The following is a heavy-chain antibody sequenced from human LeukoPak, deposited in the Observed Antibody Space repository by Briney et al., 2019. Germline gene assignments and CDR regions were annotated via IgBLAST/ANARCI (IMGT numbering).Heavy chain of an antibody. V-gene: IGHV3-7*01. CDR3: AREYFTGLYYWLDP. CDR2: IKQDGSET. J-gene: IGHJ5*02. D-gene: IGHD6-19*01. Sequence: PPGGSLRLSCAASGFTFSSYWMSWVRQAPGKGLEWVGNIKQDGSETWYVDSVRGRFTMHRDNAKNSLYLQMNSLRVEDTAIYYCAREYFTGLYYWLDPWGQGTLVTVSS. CDR1: GFTFSSYW.